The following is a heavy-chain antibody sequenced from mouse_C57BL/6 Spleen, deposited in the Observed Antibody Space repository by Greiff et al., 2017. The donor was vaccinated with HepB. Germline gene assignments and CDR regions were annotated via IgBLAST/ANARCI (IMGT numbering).Heavy chain of an antibody. Sequence: QVQLKQPGAELVMPGASVKLSCKASGYTFTSYWMHWVKQRPGQGLEWIGEIDPSDSYTNYNQKFKGKSTLTVDKSSSTAYMQRSSLTSEDSAVYYCARADYGSMAYWGQGTLVTVSA. CDR2: IDPSDSYT. V-gene: IGHV1-69*01. D-gene: IGHD1-1*01. J-gene: IGHJ3*01. CDR1: GYTFTSYW. CDR3: ARADYGSMAY.